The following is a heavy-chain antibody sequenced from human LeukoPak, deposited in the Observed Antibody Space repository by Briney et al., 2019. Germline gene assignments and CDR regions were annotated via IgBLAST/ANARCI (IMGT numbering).Heavy chain of an antibody. V-gene: IGHV5-51*01. Sequence: GESLKISCQASGYSFSSYWIAWVRQMPGKGLEWMGIVYPGDSDTRYSPSFQGQVTISADKSISTAYLQWSSLKASDTAMYYCARPRGGGYSGYDPVDYWGQGTLVTVSS. D-gene: IGHD5-12*01. CDR1: GYSFSSYW. CDR2: VYPGDSDT. CDR3: ARPRGGGYSGYDPVDY. J-gene: IGHJ4*02.